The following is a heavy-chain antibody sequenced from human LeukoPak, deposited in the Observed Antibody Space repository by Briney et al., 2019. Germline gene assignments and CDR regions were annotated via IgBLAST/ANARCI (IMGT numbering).Heavy chain of an antibody. D-gene: IGHD5-24*01. CDR1: GYTFTSYD. V-gene: IGHV1-8*01. J-gene: IGHJ4*02. CDR2: MNPNSGNT. CDR3: ARGSRWLQLHLY. Sequence: GASVKVSCKASGYTFTSYDINWVRQATGQGLEWMGWMNPNSGNTGYAQKFQGRVTMTRNTSISTAYMELSSLRSEDTAVYYRARGSRWLQLHLYWGQGTLVTVSS.